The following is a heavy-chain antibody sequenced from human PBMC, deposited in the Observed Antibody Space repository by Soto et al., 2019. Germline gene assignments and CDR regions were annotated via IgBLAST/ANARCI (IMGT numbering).Heavy chain of an antibody. CDR1: GFSFSSYA. Sequence: EVQLLESGGDLVQPGGSLRLSCAASGFSFSSYAMSWVRQAPGAGPEWVSGISASGGRTYYADSVKGRFTISRDKSKNTLYLQMDSLRAEDTALYYCAKDPNGDYVGAFDIWGRGTLVTVSS. J-gene: IGHJ3*02. CDR3: AKDPNGDYVGAFDI. D-gene: IGHD4-17*01. V-gene: IGHV3-23*01. CDR2: ISASGGRT.